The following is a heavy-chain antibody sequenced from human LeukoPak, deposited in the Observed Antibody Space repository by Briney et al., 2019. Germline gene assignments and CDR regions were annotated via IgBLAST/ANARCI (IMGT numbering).Heavy chain of an antibody. CDR3: ARDAGDCGGDCPRWFDP. CDR1: GFTFSSYW. CDR2: INPDGTST. J-gene: IGHJ5*02. V-gene: IGHV3-74*01. Sequence: GGSLRLSCAASGFTFSSYWMHWVRQTPGKGLVWASRINPDGTSTNYADSVKGRFTISRDNAKNTVDLQMNSLRGEDTAVYYCARDAGDCGGDCPRWFDPWGQGTLVTVSS. D-gene: IGHD2-21*02.